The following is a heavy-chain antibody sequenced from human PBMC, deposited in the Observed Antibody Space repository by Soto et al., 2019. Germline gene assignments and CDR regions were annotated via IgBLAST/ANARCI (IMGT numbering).Heavy chain of an antibody. CDR3: ARGLIRGTRGAFDI. J-gene: IGHJ3*02. V-gene: IGHV1-69*13. CDR1: GGTFSSYA. Sequence: VKVSCKASGGTFSSYAISWVRQAPGQGLEWMGGIIPIFGTANYAQKFQGRVTITADESTSTAYMELSSLRSEDTAVYYCARGLIRGTRGAFDIWGQGTMVTVSS. CDR2: IIPIFGTA. D-gene: IGHD2-21*01.